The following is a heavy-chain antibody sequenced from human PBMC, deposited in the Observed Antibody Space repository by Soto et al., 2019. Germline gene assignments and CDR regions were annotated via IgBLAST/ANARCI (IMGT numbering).Heavy chain of an antibody. CDR3: ARLRLTGYFDY. CDR1: GFTFSSYS. CDR2: ISSSYT. V-gene: IGHV3-21*05. J-gene: IGHJ4*02. Sequence: GGFLRLSCAASGFTFSSYSMNWVRQAPGKGLEWVSYISSSYTNYADSVKGRFTISRDNAMNSLYLQMNSLRAEDTAVYYCARLRLTGYFDYWGQGTLVTVSS.